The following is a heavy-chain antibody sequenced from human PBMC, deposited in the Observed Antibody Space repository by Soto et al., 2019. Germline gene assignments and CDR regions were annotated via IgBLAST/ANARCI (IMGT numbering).Heavy chain of an antibody. CDR3: ARVDPNAYGDYLGYYYGMDV. CDR2: INPNSGGT. D-gene: IGHD4-17*01. V-gene: IGHV1-2*02. Sequence: ASVKVSCKASGYTFTGYYMHWVRQAPGQGLEWMGWINPNSGGTNYAQKFQGRVTMTRDTSISTAYMELSRLRSDDTAVYYCARVDPNAYGDYLGYYYGMDVWGQGTTVTVSS. J-gene: IGHJ6*02. CDR1: GYTFTGYY.